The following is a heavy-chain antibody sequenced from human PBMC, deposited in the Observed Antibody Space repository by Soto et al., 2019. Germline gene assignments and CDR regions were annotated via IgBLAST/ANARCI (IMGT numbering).Heavy chain of an antibody. Sequence: EVQLVESGGGLVQPGGSLRLSCAASGFTFSSYWMSWVRQTPGKGLEWVVNINEDGSENYYVDSVRGRFTISRDNAKNSLYLQMNSLRAGYTSVYYCARDPEFGTADYWGQGTLVTVSP. CDR1: GFTFSSYW. D-gene: IGHD3-10*01. CDR3: ARDPEFGTADY. CDR2: INEDGSEN. V-gene: IGHV3-7*05. J-gene: IGHJ4*02.